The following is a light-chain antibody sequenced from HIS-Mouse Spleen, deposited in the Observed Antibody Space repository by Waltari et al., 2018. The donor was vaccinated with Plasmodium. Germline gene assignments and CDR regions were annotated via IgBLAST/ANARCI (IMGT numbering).Light chain of an antibody. CDR2: QDS. V-gene: IGLV3-1*01. Sequence: SYELTQPPSVSVTPGQTASIPCSGAKLGYKYAGCYQQQPGRSPVLVIYQDSKRPSGIPERFSGSNSGNTATLTISGTQAMDEADYYCQAWDSSTAWVFGGGTKLTVL. CDR3: QAWDSSTAWV. CDR1: KLGYKY. J-gene: IGLJ2*01.